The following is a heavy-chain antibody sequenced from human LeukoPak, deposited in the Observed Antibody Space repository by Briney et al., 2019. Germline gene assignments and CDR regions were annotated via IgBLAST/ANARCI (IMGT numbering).Heavy chain of an antibody. CDR3: VKFIGLATTSRYYYYGMDV. CDR1: GFTFSSYA. D-gene: IGHD5-24*01. J-gene: IGHJ6*02. Sequence: GGSLRLSCSASGFTFSSYAMNWVRQAPGKGLEYVSAISSNGGSTYYADSVKGRFTISRDNSKNTLYLQMSSLRAEDTAVYYCVKFIGLATTSRYYYYGMDVWGQGTTVTVSS. V-gene: IGHV3-64D*09. CDR2: ISSNGGST.